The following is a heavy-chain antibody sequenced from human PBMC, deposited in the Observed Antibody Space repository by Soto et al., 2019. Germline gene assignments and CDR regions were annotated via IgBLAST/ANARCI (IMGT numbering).Heavy chain of an antibody. D-gene: IGHD2-15*01. CDR2: ISYDGSNK. Sequence: GGSLRLSCAASGFTLSSYAMRWVRQAPGKGLEWVAVISYDGSNKYYADSVKGRFTISRDNSKNTLYLQMNSLRAEDTAVYYCARDLGEIYCSGGRCPLQHYYYGMDVWGQGTTVTVSS. CDR1: GFTLSSYA. CDR3: ARDLGEIYCSGGRCPLQHYYYGMDV. J-gene: IGHJ6*02. V-gene: IGHV3-30-3*01.